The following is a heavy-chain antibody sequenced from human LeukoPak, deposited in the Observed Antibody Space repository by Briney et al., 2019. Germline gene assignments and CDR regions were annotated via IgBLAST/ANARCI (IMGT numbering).Heavy chain of an antibody. CDR3: GGGFRAFGWFDP. CDR1: GYTFTSYD. J-gene: IGHJ5*02. D-gene: IGHD3-10*01. V-gene: IGHV1-8*01. Sequence: ASVKVSCKASGYTFTSYDINWVRQATGQGLEWMGWMNPNSGNTGYAQKFQGRVTMTRNTSISTAYMELSSLRSEDTAVYYCGGGFRAFGWFDPWGQGTLVTVSS. CDR2: MNPNSGNT.